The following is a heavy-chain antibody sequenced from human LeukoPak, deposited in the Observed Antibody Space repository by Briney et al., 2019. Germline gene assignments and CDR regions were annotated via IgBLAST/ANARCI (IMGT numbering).Heavy chain of an antibody. CDR2: IYYSGST. J-gene: IGHJ5*02. Sequence: PSETLSLTCTVSGGSISSSSYYWGWIRQPPGKGLEWIGSIYYSGSTYYNPSLTSRVSMSIDTSKNHLSMELRSVTAADTAVYYCAKGAGPPWFDPWGQGTLVTVSS. V-gene: IGHV4-39*02. D-gene: IGHD6-19*01. CDR3: AKGAGPPWFDP. CDR1: GGSISSSSYY.